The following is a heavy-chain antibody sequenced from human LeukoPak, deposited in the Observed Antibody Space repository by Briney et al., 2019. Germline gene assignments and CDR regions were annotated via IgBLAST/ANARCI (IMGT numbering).Heavy chain of an antibody. CDR3: ANTAAGTYYYYMDV. Sequence: SETLSLTCAVYGGSFSGYYWSWIRQPPGKGLEWIGEINHSGSTNYNPSLKSRVTISVDTSKNQSSLKLSSVTAADTAVYYCANTAAGTYYYYMDVRGKGTTVTVSS. J-gene: IGHJ6*03. V-gene: IGHV4-34*01. D-gene: IGHD6-13*01. CDR2: INHSGST. CDR1: GGSFSGYY.